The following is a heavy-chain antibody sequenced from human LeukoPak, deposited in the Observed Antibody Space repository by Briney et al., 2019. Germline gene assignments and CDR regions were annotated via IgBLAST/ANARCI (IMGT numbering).Heavy chain of an antibody. CDR3: ARDRAALYCSSTSCYEGGY. D-gene: IGHD2-2*01. CDR1: GFTFSSYE. J-gene: IGHJ4*02. CDR2: ISSSGSTI. V-gene: IGHV3-48*03. Sequence: PGGSLRLSCAASGFTFSSYEMNWVRQAPGKGLEWVSYISSSGSTIYYADSVKGRFTISRDNAKNSLYLQMNSLRAEDTAVCYCARDRAALYCSSTSCYEGGYWGQGTLVTVSS.